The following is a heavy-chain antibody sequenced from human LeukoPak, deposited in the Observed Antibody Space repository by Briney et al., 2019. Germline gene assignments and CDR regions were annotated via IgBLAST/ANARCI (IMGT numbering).Heavy chain of an antibody. CDR2: SGGSGDFT. D-gene: IGHD3-10*01. J-gene: IGHJ4*02. CDR3: AKADRGWGVITKD. V-gene: IGHV3-23*01. Sequence: GSLRLSCAASGLTFSTYAMSWVRQAPGKGLEWVSASGGSGDFTYYAEYVRGRFTISRDNSKKTLYLQMNSLRAEDTAVYYCAKADRGWGVITKDWGQGTLVTVSS. CDR1: GLTFSTYA.